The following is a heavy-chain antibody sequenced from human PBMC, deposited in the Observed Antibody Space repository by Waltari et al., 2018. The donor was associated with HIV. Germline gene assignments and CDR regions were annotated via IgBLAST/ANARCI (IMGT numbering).Heavy chain of an antibody. J-gene: IGHJ5*02. V-gene: IGHV4-59*02. CDR3: ARVNAVNEPVWLDP. CDR2: IYPSGPT. Sequence: QVRLQESGPGLVKPSETLSVTCSVFGGSVSSHYWTWIRQSPGRGLEWIGYIYPSGPTTYDPSLKSRVTISADMSKNQISLKVNAVTAADTAVYYCARVNAVNEPVWLDPWGQGTLVTVSS. CDR1: GGSVSSHY. D-gene: IGHD1-1*01.